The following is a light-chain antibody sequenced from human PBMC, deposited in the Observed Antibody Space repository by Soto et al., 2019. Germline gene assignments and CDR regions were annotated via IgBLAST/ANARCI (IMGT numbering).Light chain of an antibody. V-gene: IGKV3-20*01. Sequence: EIVLTQSPGTLSLSPGERATLSCRASQSVSSSYLAWYQRKPGQAPRLLIYGASSRATGIPDRFSGGGSGTDFTLIISRLEPEDFAVYYCQQYGSSPDTFGQGTKLEIK. CDR1: QSVSSSY. CDR2: GAS. J-gene: IGKJ2*01. CDR3: QQYGSSPDT.